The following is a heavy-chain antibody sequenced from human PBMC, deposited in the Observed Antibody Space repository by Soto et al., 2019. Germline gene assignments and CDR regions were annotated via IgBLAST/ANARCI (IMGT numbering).Heavy chain of an antibody. CDR1: GGSISSSSYY. Sequence: QLQLQESGPGLVKPSETLSLTCTVSGGSISSSSYYWGWIRQPPGKGLEWMGSIYYSGSTYYNPSLKSRVTISVVTSKNQFSLKLSSVTAADTAVYYCARHTPAISISDHWGQGTLVTVSS. D-gene: IGHD2-15*01. V-gene: IGHV4-39*01. J-gene: IGHJ4*02. CDR3: ARHTPAISISDH. CDR2: IYYSGST.